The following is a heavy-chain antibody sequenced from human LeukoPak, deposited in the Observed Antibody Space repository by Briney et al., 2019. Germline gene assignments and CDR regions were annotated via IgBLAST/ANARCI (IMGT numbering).Heavy chain of an antibody. CDR1: GGTFTSYA. Sequence: SVKVSCKASGGTFTSYAISWVRQAPGQGLEWMGGIIPIFGTANYAQKFQGRVTITTDESTSTAYMELSSLRSEDTAVYYCARDYIGGYAPFDPWGQGTLVTVSS. CDR2: IIPIFGTA. J-gene: IGHJ5*02. V-gene: IGHV1-69*05. CDR3: ARDYIGGYAPFDP. D-gene: IGHD3-22*01.